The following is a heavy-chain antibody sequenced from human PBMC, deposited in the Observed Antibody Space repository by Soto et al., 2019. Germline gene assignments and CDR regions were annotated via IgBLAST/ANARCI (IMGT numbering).Heavy chain of an antibody. CDR3: VRGTYCGASCYFAREY. Sequence: VQLVQSGSEVKKPGSSVKVSCKASGDTSTTYVVSWVRQAPGNGLEWMGGINPMSRTAKYAEKYSGRVTITADEATKTGYLDLTTLRFEDTAGYFCVRGTYCGASCYFAREYWGQGTLVAVSS. D-gene: IGHD2-21*01. CDR1: GDTSTTYV. J-gene: IGHJ4*02. V-gene: IGHV1-69*01. CDR2: INPMSRTA.